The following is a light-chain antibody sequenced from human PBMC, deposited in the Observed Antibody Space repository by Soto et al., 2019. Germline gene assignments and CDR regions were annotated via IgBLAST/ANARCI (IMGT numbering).Light chain of an antibody. V-gene: IGKV1-5*03. CDR2: KAS. J-gene: IGKJ1*01. CDR1: EGNRVW. Sequence: DIQMTQSPSTLSASVVVRVTITCRDSEGNRVWWAWLQPKPGNAPKLLIYKASTLESGVPSRFSGSGCGTEFTITISGLQHDDSATCYWQQYNNRWTFGQWTKVEI. CDR3: QQYNNRWT.